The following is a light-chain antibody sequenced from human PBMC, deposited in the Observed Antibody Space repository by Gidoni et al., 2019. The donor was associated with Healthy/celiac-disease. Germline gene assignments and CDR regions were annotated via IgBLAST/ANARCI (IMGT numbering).Light chain of an antibody. CDR3: QQFGSSPFT. V-gene: IGKV3-20*01. CDR1: QSVSSSY. J-gene: IGKJ3*01. Sequence: DIVLTQSPGTLSLSAGERATLSCRASQSVSSSYLAWYQQKPGQAPRLLIYGASSRATGIPDRFSGSGSGTDFTLAISRLEPEDFAVYYCQQFGSSPFTFGPGTKVDVE. CDR2: GAS.